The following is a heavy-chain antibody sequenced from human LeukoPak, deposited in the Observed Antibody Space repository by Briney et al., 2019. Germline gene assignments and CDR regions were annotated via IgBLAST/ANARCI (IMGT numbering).Heavy chain of an antibody. V-gene: IGHV3-21*01. CDR2: ISSSTTNI. J-gene: IGHJ2*01. Sequence: GESLRLSCAASGFTFTSHSLNWVRQAPGKGLEWVSSISSSTTNIYYADSVKGRFSISRDNARNSLYLQMNSLTAEDTAVYYCARDWRNKYSNSWSRGEWYFDLWGRGTLVTVSS. CDR1: GFTFTSHS. D-gene: IGHD6-13*01. CDR3: ARDWRNKYSNSWSRGEWYFDL.